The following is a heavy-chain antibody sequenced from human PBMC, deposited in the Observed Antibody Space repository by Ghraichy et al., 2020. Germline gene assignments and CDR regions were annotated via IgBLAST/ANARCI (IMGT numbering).Heavy chain of an antibody. V-gene: IGHV4-59*01. CDR2: IYYSGST. J-gene: IGHJ6*02. CDR3: ARDNIAAAGTFGGGYYYGMDV. CDR1: GGSISSYY. D-gene: IGHD6-13*01. Sequence: SETLSLTCTVSGGSISSYYWSWIRQPPGKGLEWIGYIYYSGSTNYNPSLKSRVTISVDTSKNQFSLKLSSVTAADTAVYYCARDNIAAAGTFGGGYYYGMDVWGQGTTVTVSS.